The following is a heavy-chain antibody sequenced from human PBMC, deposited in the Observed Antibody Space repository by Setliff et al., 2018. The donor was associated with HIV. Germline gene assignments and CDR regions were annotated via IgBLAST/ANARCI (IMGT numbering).Heavy chain of an antibody. CDR2: IYYSGST. CDR1: GGSISSYY. D-gene: IGHD3-3*01. Sequence: TLSLTCTVSGGSISSYYWSWIRQPPGKGLEWIGYIYYSGSTNYNPSLKSQVTISVDTSKNQFSLKLSSVIAADTAVYYCARIFGDQGYYYGMDVWGQGTTVTVSS. CDR3: ARIFGDQGYYYGMDV. V-gene: IGHV4-59*01. J-gene: IGHJ6*02.